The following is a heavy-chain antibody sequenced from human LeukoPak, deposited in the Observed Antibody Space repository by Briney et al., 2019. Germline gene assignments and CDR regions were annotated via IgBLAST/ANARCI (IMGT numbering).Heavy chain of an antibody. V-gene: IGHV4-39*01. J-gene: IGHJ4*02. CDR3: ATATLAPVYYFDY. CDR2: IYYSGST. CDR1: GGSISSSSYY. Sequence: SGTLSLTCTVSGGSISSSSYYWGWIRQPPGKGLEWIGSIYYSGSTYYNPSLKSRVTISVDTSKNQFSLKLSSVTAADTAVYYCATATLAPVYYFDYWGQGTLVTVSS. D-gene: IGHD1-1*01.